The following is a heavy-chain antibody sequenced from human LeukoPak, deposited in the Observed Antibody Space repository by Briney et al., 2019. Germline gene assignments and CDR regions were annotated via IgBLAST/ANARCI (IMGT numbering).Heavy chain of an antibody. V-gene: IGHV3-23*01. D-gene: IGHD3-16*01. J-gene: IGHJ3*02. CDR3: AKDITDDYVWGSFDAFDI. CDR2: ISGSGGST. Sequence: GGSLRLSCAASGFTFSSYAMSWVRQAPGKGLEWVSAISGSGGSTYYADSVKGRFTISRDNSKNTLYLQMNSLRAEDTAVYYCAKDITDDYVWGSFDAFDIWGQGTMVTVSS. CDR1: GFTFSSYA.